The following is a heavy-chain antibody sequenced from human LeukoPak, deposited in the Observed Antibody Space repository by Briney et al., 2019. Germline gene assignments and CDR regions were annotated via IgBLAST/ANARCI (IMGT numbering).Heavy chain of an antibody. CDR1: GYTLTELS. V-gene: IGHV1-24*01. D-gene: IGHD3-22*01. Sequence: ASVKVSCKVSGYTLTELSMHWVRQAPGKGLEWMGGFDPEDGETIYAQKFQGRVTMTEDTSTDTVYMELSSLRSEDTAVYYCARVHSSMYYYDSIDGMDVWGQGTTVTVSS. CDR3: ARVHSSMYYYDSIDGMDV. J-gene: IGHJ6*02. CDR2: FDPEDGET.